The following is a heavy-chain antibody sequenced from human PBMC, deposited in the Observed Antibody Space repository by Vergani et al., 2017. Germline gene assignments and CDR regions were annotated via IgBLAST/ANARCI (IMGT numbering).Heavy chain of an antibody. J-gene: IGHJ4*02. CDR2: ISAYNGDT. CDR3: VRDLGSTGLISFFDD. D-gene: IGHD3-16*01. Sequence: QVQLVQSGAEVKKPGASVKVSCKASGYTFTNFGISWLRQVPGQGLEWMGWISAYNGDTNYAQIVQGRVTMTTDTSTDTAYMDLRSLRSDDTAVYFCVRDLGSTGLISFFDDWGQGTLVTVSS. V-gene: IGHV1-18*01. CDR1: GYTFTNFG.